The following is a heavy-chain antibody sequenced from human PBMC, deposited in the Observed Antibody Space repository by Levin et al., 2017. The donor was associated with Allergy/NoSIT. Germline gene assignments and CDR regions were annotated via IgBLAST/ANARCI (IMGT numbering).Heavy chain of an antibody. J-gene: IGHJ3*02. CDR1: GGSISSGGYY. CDR2: IYYSGST. V-gene: IGHV4-31*03. Sequence: SQTLSLTCTVSGGSISSGGYYWSWIRQHPGKGLEWIGYIYYSGSTYYNPSLKSRVTISVDTSKNQFSLKLSSVTAADTAVYYCARDHQGVSRFDIWGQGTMVTVSS. D-gene: IGHD2-21*01. CDR3: ARDHQGVSRFDI.